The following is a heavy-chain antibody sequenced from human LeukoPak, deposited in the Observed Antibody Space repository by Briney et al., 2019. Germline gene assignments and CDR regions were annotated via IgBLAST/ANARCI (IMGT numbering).Heavy chain of an antibody. D-gene: IGHD2-8*02. CDR3: ARGGLLVVASFGYYSMDV. V-gene: IGHV1-46*01. J-gene: IGHJ6*02. Sequence: GASVKVSCKASGYTFTSYYMHWVRQAPRQGLEWMGIINPSGGSTSYAQKFQGRVTMTRDTSTSTVYMELSSLRSEDTAVYYCARGGLLVVASFGYYSMDVWGQGTTVTVSS. CDR2: INPSGGST. CDR1: GYTFTSYY.